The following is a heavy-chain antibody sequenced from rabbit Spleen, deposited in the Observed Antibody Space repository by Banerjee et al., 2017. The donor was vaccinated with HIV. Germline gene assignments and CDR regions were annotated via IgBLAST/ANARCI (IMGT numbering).Heavy chain of an antibody. V-gene: IGHV1S45*01. CDR2: IYSGSSGDT. Sequence: QEQLVESGGGLVQPGGSLKLSCTASGFSFSSRYYMCWVRQAPGKGLEWIACIYSGSSGDTYYASWAKGRITISKTSSTTVTLQMTSLTAADTATYFCARDSGTSFSSYGMDLWGPGTLVTVS. CDR3: ARDSGTSFSSYGMDL. J-gene: IGHJ6*01. CDR1: GFSFSSRYY. D-gene: IGHD8-1*01.